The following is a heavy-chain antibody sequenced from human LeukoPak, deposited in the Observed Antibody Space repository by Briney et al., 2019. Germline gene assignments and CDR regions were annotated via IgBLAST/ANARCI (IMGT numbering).Heavy chain of an antibody. D-gene: IGHD5-24*01. Sequence: ASVKVSCKASGYIFTGYYMHWVRQAPGQGLEWMGWINPNTGGTKYAQKFQGRVTMTRDTSISTAYMELSRLGSDDTALYYCASQQLQWRESYYFDDWGQGTLVTVS. J-gene: IGHJ4*02. CDR2: INPNTGGT. CDR1: GYIFTGYY. CDR3: ASQQLQWRESYYFDD. V-gene: IGHV1-2*02.